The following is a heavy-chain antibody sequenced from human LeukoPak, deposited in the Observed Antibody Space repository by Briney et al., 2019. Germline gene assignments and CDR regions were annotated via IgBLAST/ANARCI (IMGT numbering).Heavy chain of an antibody. CDR1: GFTFSSYS. CDR3: ARDYYDSSGYYYLDY. D-gene: IGHD3-22*01. J-gene: IGHJ4*02. CDR2: ISSSGSTI. V-gene: IGHV3-48*04. Sequence: GGSLRLSCAASGFTFSSYSMNWVRQAPGKGLEWVSYISSSGSTIYYADSVKGRFTISRDNAKNSLYLQMNSLRAEDTAVYYCARDYYDSSGYYYLDYWGQGTLVTVSS.